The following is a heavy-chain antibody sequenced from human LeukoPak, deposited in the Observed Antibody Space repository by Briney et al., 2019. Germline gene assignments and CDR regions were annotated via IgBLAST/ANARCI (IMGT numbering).Heavy chain of an antibody. V-gene: IGHV4-34*01. J-gene: IGHJ5*02. D-gene: IGHD4-11*01. CDR2: INHSVST. Sequence: SSDTLSLTYAVYGGSFSGYSWSWIRQPPGKGLEWIGEINHSVSTNYNPSLKSRVTISVDTSKNQFSLKLTSVTAADTAVYYCARVARWIYSNYGVWFDPWGQGTLVTVSS. CDR3: ARVARWIYSNYGVWFDP. CDR1: GGSFSGYS.